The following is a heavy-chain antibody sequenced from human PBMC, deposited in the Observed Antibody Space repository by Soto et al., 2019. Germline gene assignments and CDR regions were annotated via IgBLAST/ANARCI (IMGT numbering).Heavy chain of an antibody. V-gene: IGHV3-23*01. CDR1: GFTFSSYA. CDR3: AKRVSPSTPPALFEY. D-gene: IGHD3-10*01. CDR2: ISGSDGRK. J-gene: IGHJ4*02. Sequence: PGGSLRLSCAASGFTFSSYAMSWVRQAPGKGLEWVSTISGSDGRKYSTDSVEGRFTISRDNSRNTAYLQMNSLRVEDTAVYYSAKRVSPSTPPALFEYWARGTLVX.